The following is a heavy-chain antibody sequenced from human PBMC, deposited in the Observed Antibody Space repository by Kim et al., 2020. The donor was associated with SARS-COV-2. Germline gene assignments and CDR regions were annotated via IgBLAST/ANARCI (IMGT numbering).Heavy chain of an antibody. D-gene: IGHD3-22*01. J-gene: IGHJ4*02. CDR3: ATLDNSGYYKEYYFDY. CDR2: FDPEDGET. V-gene: IGHV1-24*01. CDR1: GYTLTELS. Sequence: ASVKVSCKVSGYTLTELSMHWVRQAPGKGLESMGGFDPEDGETIYAQKFQGRVTMTEDTSTDTAYMELSSLRSEDTAVYYCATLDNSGYYKEYYFDYWGQGTLVTVSS.